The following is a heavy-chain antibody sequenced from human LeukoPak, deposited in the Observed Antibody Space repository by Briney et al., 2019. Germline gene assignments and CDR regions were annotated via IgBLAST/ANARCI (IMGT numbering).Heavy chain of an antibody. CDR1: GFTVSSNY. CDR3: AKDFWDFWSGYSIDY. D-gene: IGHD3-3*01. V-gene: IGHV3-23*01. J-gene: IGHJ4*02. CDR2: ISGSGGST. Sequence: GGSLRLSCAASGFTVSSNYMSWVRQAPGKGLEWVSAISGSGGSTYYADSVKGRFTISRDNSKNTLYLQMNSLRAEDTAVYYCAKDFWDFWSGYSIDYWGQGTLVTVSS.